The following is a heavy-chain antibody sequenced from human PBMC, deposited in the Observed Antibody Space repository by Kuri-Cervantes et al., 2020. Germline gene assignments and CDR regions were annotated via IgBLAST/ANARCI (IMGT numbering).Heavy chain of an antibody. CDR3: ARGSATVSTTNDY. D-gene: IGHD1-26*01. V-gene: IGHV3-21*01. Sequence: GGFLRLSCAPSGFTFISYSMNWVRQAPGKGLEWVSSISSSSSYIYYADSVKGRFTISRNNAKNSLYLQINSLSAEDTAVYYCARGSATVSTTNDYWGQGTLVTVSS. J-gene: IGHJ4*02. CDR2: ISSSSSYI. CDR1: GFTFISYS.